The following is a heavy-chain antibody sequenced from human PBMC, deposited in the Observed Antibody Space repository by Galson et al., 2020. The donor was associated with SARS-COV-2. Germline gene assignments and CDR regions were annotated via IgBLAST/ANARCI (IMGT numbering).Heavy chain of an antibody. CDR1: GGSISSGAFY. CDR3: ARAPSTMIVVVGAFDI. D-gene: IGHD3-22*01. Sequence: SSETLSLTCTVSGGSISSGAFYWSWHRQPPGQGLEWLGYIYYRGSTYYNPSLKRRVTISVDPTKNQYSLRQSHVTAADTAVYYCARAPSTMIVVVGAFDIWGQGTMVTVSS. CDR2: IYYRGST. J-gene: IGHJ3*02. V-gene: IGHV4-30-4*01.